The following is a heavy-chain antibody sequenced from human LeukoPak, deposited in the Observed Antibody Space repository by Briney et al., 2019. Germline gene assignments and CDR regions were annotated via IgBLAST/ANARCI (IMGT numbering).Heavy chain of an antibody. CDR3: AKDCSGDYFDY. V-gene: IGHV3-30*18. CDR2: ISYDGSNK. D-gene: IGHD3-10*02. CDR1: GFTFSSYG. J-gene: IGHJ4*02. Sequence: PGRSLSLSCAASGFTFSSYGMHWVRQAPGKGLGWVAVISYDGSNKYYADSVKGRFTISRDNSKNTLYLQMNSLRAEDTAVYYCAKDCSGDYFDYWGQGTLVTVSS.